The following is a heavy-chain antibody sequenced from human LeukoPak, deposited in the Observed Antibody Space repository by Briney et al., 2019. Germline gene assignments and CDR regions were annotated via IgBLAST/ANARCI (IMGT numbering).Heavy chain of an antibody. D-gene: IGHD3-9*01. V-gene: IGHV5-51*01. J-gene: IGHJ5*02. CDR3: ARVKGVLRYFDWFPPRVFDP. Sequence: GESLKISCKGSGYSFTSYWIGWVRQMPVKGLEWMGIIYPGDSDTRYSPSFQGQVTISADKSISTAYLQWSSLKASDTAMYYCARVKGVLRYFDWFPPRVFDPWGQGTLVTVSS. CDR1: GYSFTSYW. CDR2: IYPGDSDT.